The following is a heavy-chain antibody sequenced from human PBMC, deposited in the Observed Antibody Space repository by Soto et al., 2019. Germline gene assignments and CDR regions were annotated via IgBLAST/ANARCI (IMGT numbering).Heavy chain of an antibody. V-gene: IGHV5-51*01. D-gene: IGHD6-19*01. CDR1: GYSFTSYW. CDR3: ARAPEASYSSGWEFDY. J-gene: IGHJ4*02. Sequence: GESLKISCKGSGYSFTSYWIGWVRQMPGKGLEWMGIIYPGDSDTRYSPSFQGQVTISADKSISTAYLQWSSLKASDTAMYYCARAPEASYSSGWEFDYWGQGTLVTVSS. CDR2: IYPGDSDT.